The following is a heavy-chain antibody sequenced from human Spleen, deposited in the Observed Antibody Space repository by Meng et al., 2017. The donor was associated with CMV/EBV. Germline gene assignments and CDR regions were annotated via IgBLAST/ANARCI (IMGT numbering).Heavy chain of an antibody. D-gene: IGHD2-15*01. CDR3: ARSPGWWFLDY. V-gene: IGHV4/OR15-8*02. J-gene: IGHJ4*02. CDR2: VSRDGTP. Sequence: RWGSPPAGKGGEVRGKVSRDGTPKYVPSLKGRVTISIDITTSPVNLQLTCVTAADTGVYYCARSPGWWFLDYWGQGALVTVSS.